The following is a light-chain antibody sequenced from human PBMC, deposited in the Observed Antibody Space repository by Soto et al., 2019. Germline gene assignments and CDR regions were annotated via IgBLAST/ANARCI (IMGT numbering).Light chain of an antibody. V-gene: IGKV3-20*01. CDR3: QQYGSSPLT. J-gene: IGKJ4*01. Sequence: EIVLTQSPGTRSSSPGGGGTLSCMASQSVSSSYLAWYQQKPGQAPRLLIYGASSRATGIPDRFSGSGSGTDFTLTISRLEPEDFAVYYCQQYGSSPLTFGGGTKVDIK. CDR1: QSVSSSY. CDR2: GAS.